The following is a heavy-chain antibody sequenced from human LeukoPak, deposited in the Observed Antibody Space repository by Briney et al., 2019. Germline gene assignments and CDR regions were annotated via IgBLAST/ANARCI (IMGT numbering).Heavy chain of an antibody. D-gene: IGHD5-24*01. Sequence: GSSVKVSCKASGGTFSSYAISWVRQAPGQGLEWMGGIIPIFGTANYAQKFQGRVTITTDESTSTAYMELSSLRSEDTAVYYCARDKSAGRDGCNYYYMDVWGKGTTVTVSS. V-gene: IGHV1-69*05. CDR2: IIPIFGTA. CDR1: GGTFSSYA. J-gene: IGHJ6*03. CDR3: ARDKSAGRDGCNYYYMDV.